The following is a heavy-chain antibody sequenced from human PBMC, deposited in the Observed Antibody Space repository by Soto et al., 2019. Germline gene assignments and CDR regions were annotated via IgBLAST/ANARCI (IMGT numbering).Heavy chain of an antibody. CDR2: INAGNGNT. D-gene: IGHD3-10*01. V-gene: IGHV1-3*01. Sequence: QVQLVQSGAEVRKPGASVKVSCKASGYTFTSYAMRWVRQAPGQRLEWMGWINAGNGNTKYSQKFQGRVTITRVTSASTAYMEVRSVRSEDTDFYYWARCPVKNWLDPWGQGTLVTVSS. CDR1: GYTFTSYA. CDR3: ARCPVKNWLDP. J-gene: IGHJ5*02.